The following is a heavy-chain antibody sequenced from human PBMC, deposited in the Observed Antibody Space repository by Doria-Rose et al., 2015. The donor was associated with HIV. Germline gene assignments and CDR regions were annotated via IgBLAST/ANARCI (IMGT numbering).Heavy chain of an antibody. CDR2: IFSDDER. D-gene: IGHD6-13*01. CDR1: GVSLSSPGMG. V-gene: IGHV2-26*01. Sequence: QVTLKESGPVLVKPTETLTLTCTVSGVSLSSPGMGVGWIRQPPGKDLEWLASIFSDDERSYKTSLKSRLIISRRTSKGQVVLTMTDMDPVDTATYYCARIKSSRWYHKYYFDFWGQGTLVIVSA. J-gene: IGHJ4*02. CDR3: ARIKSSRWYHKYYFDF.